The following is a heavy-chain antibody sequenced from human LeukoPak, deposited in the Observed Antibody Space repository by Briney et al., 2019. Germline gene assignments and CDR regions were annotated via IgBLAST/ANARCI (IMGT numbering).Heavy chain of an antibody. V-gene: IGHV3-49*04. CDR3: TRNYYGSGSYSSG. CDR2: IRSKAYGGTT. J-gene: IGHJ4*02. D-gene: IGHD3-10*01. Sequence: GGSLRLSCTASGFTFGDYAMSWVRQAPGKGLEWVGFIRSKAYGGTTEYAASVKGRFTISRDDSKSIAYLQMNSLKTEDTAVYYCTRNYYGSGSYSSGWGQGTLVTVSS. CDR1: GFTFGDYA.